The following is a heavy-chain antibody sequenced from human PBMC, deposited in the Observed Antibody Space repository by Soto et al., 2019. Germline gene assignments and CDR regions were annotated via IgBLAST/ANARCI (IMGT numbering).Heavy chain of an antibody. Sequence: GGSLRLSCAASGFTLSSYMMNWVRQAPGQGLEWVSAISGSGGSTYYADSVKGRFTISRDNSKNTLYLQMNSLRAEDTAVYYCAKDLITMVRVFDIWGQGTMVTVSS. CDR3: AKDLITMVRVFDI. V-gene: IGHV3-23*01. CDR2: ISGSGGST. D-gene: IGHD3-10*01. J-gene: IGHJ3*02. CDR1: GFTLSSYM.